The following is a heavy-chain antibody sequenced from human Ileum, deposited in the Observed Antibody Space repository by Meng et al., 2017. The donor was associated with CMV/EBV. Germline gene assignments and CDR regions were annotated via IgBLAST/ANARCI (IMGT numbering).Heavy chain of an antibody. CDR2: IYHSGST. CDR1: GGSISSSNW. D-gene: IGHD6-13*01. V-gene: IGHV4-4*02. J-gene: IGHJ4*02. CDR3: ARAIAAAANGPFDY. Sequence: SGGSISSSNWCSWVRQLPGKGLEWIGEIYHSGSTNYNPSLKSRVTISVDKSKNQFSLKLSSVTAADTAVYYCARAIAAAANGPFDYWGQGTLVTVSS.